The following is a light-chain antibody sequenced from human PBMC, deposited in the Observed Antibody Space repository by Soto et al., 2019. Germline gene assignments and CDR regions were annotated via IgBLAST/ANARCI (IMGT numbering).Light chain of an antibody. V-gene: IGLV2-11*01. CDR3: SSYAGSSILYV. J-gene: IGLJ1*01. Sequence: QSALTQPRSVSGSPGQSVTISCTGTDSDVGTYNYVSWYQQHPGKAPKLMIYDVTKRPSGVPDRFSGSKSGNTASLTISGLQAEDEADYFCSSYAGSSILYVFGTGTKLTVL. CDR2: DVT. CDR1: DSDVGTYNY.